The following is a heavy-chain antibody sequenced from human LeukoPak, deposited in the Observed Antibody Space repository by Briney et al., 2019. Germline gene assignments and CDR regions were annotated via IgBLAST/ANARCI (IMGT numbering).Heavy chain of an antibody. D-gene: IGHD2-21*02. CDR1: GFTFSKFW. Sequence: PGGSLRLSCAASGFTFSKFWTYWVRQAPGEALMWVSRIKSDGSSTTYADSVKGRFTISRDNAKNTLYLQMNSLRAEDTAVYYCSRDSLSSCGGDCYSGLDVWGQGTTVTVSS. J-gene: IGHJ6*02. CDR2: IKSDGSST. CDR3: SRDSLSSCGGDCYSGLDV. V-gene: IGHV3-74*01.